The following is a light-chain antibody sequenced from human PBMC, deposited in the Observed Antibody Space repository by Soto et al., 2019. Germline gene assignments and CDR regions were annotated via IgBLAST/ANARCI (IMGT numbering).Light chain of an antibody. CDR3: AAWDDNLNGPL. CDR2: SDD. J-gene: IGLJ3*02. CDR1: NSNIGRYS. Sequence: QSALTQPPSLSGTPGQRVTISCSGSNSNIGRYSVNWYQHFPGTAPKKLIYSDDERPSGVPGRFSGSKAGTSATLAISGLQSEDVAEYYCAAWDDNLNGPLFGGGTKLTVL. V-gene: IGLV1-44*01.